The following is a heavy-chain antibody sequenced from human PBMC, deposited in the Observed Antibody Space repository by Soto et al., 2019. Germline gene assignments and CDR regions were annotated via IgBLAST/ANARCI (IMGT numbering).Heavy chain of an antibody. CDR3: AKETYYYDSSGYYCDY. CDR1: GFTFSSYA. J-gene: IGHJ4*02. Sequence: GGSLRLSCAASGFTFSSYAMSWVRQAPGKGLEWVSAISGSGGSTYYADSLKGRFTISRDNSKNTLYLQMNSRRAEDTAVYYCAKETYYYDSSGYYCDYWGQGTLVTVSS. V-gene: IGHV3-23*01. CDR2: ISGSGGST. D-gene: IGHD3-22*01.